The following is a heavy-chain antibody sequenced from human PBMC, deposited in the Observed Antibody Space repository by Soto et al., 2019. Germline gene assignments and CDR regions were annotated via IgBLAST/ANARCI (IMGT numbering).Heavy chain of an antibody. J-gene: IGHJ4*02. D-gene: IGHD3-9*01. V-gene: IGHV4-34*01. Sequence: SETLSLTCAVYGGSFSGYYWSWFRQPPGKGLEWIGEINHSGSTNYNPSLKSRVTISVDTSKNQFSLKLSSVTAADTAVYYCARVGYDILTGYPYFDYWGQGTLVTVSS. CDR1: GGSFSGYY. CDR2: INHSGST. CDR3: ARVGYDILTGYPYFDY.